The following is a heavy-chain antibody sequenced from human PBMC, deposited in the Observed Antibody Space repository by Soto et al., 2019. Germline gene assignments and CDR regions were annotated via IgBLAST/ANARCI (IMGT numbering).Heavy chain of an antibody. D-gene: IGHD3-9*01. CDR2: INPSGGST. Sequence: QVQLVQSGAEVKKPGASVKVSCKASGYTFTSYYMHWVRQAPGQGLEWMGIINPSGGSTSYAQKFQGRVTMTRDTSTSTVYMELSSLRSEDTAVYYCARDHGRVSYDILTGYQPDDYWGQGTLVTVSS. J-gene: IGHJ4*02. CDR3: ARDHGRVSYDILTGYQPDDY. V-gene: IGHV1-46*01. CDR1: GYTFTSYY.